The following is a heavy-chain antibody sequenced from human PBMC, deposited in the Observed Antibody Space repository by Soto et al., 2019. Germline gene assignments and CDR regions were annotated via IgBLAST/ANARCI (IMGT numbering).Heavy chain of an antibody. V-gene: IGHV3-74*01. CDR2: INNDGSST. D-gene: IGHD3-16*01. J-gene: IGHJ4*02. CDR1: GFTLNNYW. Sequence: GGSLRLSCAASGFTLNNYWMHWVREAPGKGLVWVSRINNDGSSTAYADPVKGRFTISRDNAKNTLYLQMNSLRAEDTAIYYRARDLGGPDYWGQGTLVTVSS. CDR3: ARDLGGPDY.